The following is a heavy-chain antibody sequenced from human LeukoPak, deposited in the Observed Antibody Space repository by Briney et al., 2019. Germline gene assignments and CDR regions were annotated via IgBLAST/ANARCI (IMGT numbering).Heavy chain of an antibody. Sequence: PSETLSLTCTVSGGSISSHYWSWIRQPPGKGLEWIGYIYYSGSTNYNPSLKSRVTISVDTSKNQFSLKLSSVTAADTAVYYCARYAIAARPRIFDYWGQGTLVTVSS. J-gene: IGHJ4*02. D-gene: IGHD6-6*01. CDR3: ARYAIAARPRIFDY. CDR2: IYYSGST. V-gene: IGHV4-59*11. CDR1: GGSISSHY.